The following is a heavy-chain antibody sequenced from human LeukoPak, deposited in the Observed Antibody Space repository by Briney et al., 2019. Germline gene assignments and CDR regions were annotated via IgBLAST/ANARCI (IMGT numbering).Heavy chain of an antibody. V-gene: IGHV1-18*01. D-gene: IGHD4/OR15-4a*01. Sequence: ASVKVSCKASGYTFTSYGISWVRQAPGQGLEWMGWISAYNGNTNYAQKLQGRVTMTTDTSTSTAYMELRSLRSDDTAVYYCARVLLPPYAPTMGPFDYWGQGTLVTVSS. J-gene: IGHJ4*02. CDR1: GYTFTSYG. CDR3: ARVLLPPYAPTMGPFDY. CDR2: ISAYNGNT.